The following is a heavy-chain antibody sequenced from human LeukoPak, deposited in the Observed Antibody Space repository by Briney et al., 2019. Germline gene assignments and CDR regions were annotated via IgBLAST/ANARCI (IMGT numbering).Heavy chain of an antibody. D-gene: IGHD2-8*01. V-gene: IGHV3-7*03. CDR3: ARYYCPTSTCYFDF. CDR1: GFTFGSLW. Sequence: PGGSLRLSCAASGFTFGSLWMSWVRQAPGKGLEWVANIRLDVSETNYMDSVKGRFTISGDNTKNSLYLQMSSLRAEDTAVYYCARYYCPTSTCYFDFWGQGALVTVSS. J-gene: IGHJ4*02. CDR2: IRLDVSET.